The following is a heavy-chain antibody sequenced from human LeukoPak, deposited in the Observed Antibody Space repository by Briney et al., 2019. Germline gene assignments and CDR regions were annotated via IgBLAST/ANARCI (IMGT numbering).Heavy chain of an antibody. CDR3: ARTSYYDSSGYSRFVD. Sequence: GGSLRLSCAASGFTFSSYGMHWVRQAPGKGLEWAAVIWYDGSNKYYADSVKGRFTISRDNSKDTLYLQMNSLRAEDTAVYYCARTSYYDSSGYSRFVDWGQGTLVPVSS. CDR2: IWYDGSNK. D-gene: IGHD3-22*01. V-gene: IGHV3-33*01. J-gene: IGHJ4*02. CDR1: GFTFSSYG.